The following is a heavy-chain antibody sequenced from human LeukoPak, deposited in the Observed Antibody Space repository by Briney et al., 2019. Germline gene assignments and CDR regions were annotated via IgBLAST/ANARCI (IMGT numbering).Heavy chain of an antibody. CDR3: ARASNYVLDY. CDR1: GFTFSTYS. Sequence: GGSLRLSCAASGFTFSTYSMGWVRQAPGKGLEWVSYISDRSSTIYYPDSVKGRFTISRDNAKNSLYLQMDSLRAEDTAVYYCARASNYVLDYWGQGTLVTVSS. D-gene: IGHD1-7*01. CDR2: ISDRSSTI. V-gene: IGHV3-48*01. J-gene: IGHJ4*02.